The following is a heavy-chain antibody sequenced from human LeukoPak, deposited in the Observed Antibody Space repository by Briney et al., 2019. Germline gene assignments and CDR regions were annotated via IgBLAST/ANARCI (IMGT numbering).Heavy chain of an antibody. CDR3: ARGEYGSGSYHIDY. D-gene: IGHD3-10*01. V-gene: IGHV3-21*01. CDR1: GFTFSSYS. J-gene: IGHJ4*02. Sequence: PGGSLRLSCAASGFTFSSYSMNWVRQAPGKGLEWVSFISSSSSYIYYADSVKGRFTISRDNAKNSTYLQMNSLRAEDTAVYYCARGEYGSGSYHIDYWGQGTLVTVSS. CDR2: ISSSSSYI.